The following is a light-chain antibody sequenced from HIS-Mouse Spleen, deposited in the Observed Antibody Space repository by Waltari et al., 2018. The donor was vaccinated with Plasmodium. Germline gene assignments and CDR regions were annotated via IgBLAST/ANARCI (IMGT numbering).Light chain of an antibody. Sequence: EIVMTQSPATLSVSPGERATLSCRASQSVSSNLAWYQQKPGQLPRLLIYGSSTRATGIPARFSGSGSGTEFTLTISSMQSEDFAVYYCQQYNNWPPEVTFGQGTKVEIK. CDR3: QQYNNWPPEVT. CDR2: GSS. V-gene: IGKV3-15*01. CDR1: QSVSSN. J-gene: IGKJ1*01.